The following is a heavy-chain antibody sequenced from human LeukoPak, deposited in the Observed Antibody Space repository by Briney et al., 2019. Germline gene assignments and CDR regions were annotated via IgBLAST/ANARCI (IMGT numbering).Heavy chain of an antibody. CDR2: IYYSGST. CDR1: GGSISSYY. V-gene: IGHV4-59*08. D-gene: IGHD3-10*01. Sequence: SETLSLTCTVAGGSISSYYWSWIRQPPGKGLEWIGYIYYSGSTNYNPSLKSRVTISVDTSKNQFSLKLSSVTAADTAVYYCARAQWFGELTYSYFDYWGQGTLVTVSS. CDR3: ARAQWFGELTYSYFDY. J-gene: IGHJ4*02.